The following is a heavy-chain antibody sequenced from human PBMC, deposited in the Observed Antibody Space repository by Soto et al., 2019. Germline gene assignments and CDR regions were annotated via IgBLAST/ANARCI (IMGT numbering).Heavy chain of an antibody. Sequence: WGSLRLACAASGFTFRSYGMHGVRQAPGKGLEWVAVISYDGSNKYYADSVKGRFTISRDNSKNTLYLQMNSLRAEDTAVYYCAKDKRDGRTPYYYGMDVWGQGTTVTVSS. CDR3: AKDKRDGRTPYYYGMDV. CDR2: ISYDGSNK. V-gene: IGHV3-30*18. J-gene: IGHJ6*02. CDR1: GFTFRSYG.